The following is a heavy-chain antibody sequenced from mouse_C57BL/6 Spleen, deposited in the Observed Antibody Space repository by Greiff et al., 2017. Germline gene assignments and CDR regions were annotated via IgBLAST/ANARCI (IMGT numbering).Heavy chain of an antibody. Sequence: EVKLVESGEGLVKPGGSLKLSCAASGFTFSSYAMSWVRQTPEKRLGWVAYISSGGDYIYYADTVKGRFTISRDNARNTLYLQMSSLKSEDTAMYYCTGGYEEGYFDDWGQGTTLTVSS. D-gene: IGHD2-3*01. V-gene: IGHV5-9-1*02. J-gene: IGHJ2*01. CDR1: GFTFSSYA. CDR3: TGGYEEGYFDD. CDR2: ISSGGDYI.